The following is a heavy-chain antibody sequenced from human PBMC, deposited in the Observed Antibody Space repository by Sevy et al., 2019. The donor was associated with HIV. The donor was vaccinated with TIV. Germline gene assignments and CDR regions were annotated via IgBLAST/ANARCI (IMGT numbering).Heavy chain of an antibody. Sequence: GGSLRLSCAASGFPFSNYAMSWVRQAPGKVLEWVSTLIGGGSRKNSADSVTGRLIISRDNSRNTLYLTMNSLRAEDTAIYYCAKRRGQSGLSGSGANFGMDVSGRGTTVTVSS. CDR2: LIGGGSRK. CDR3: AKRRGQSGLSGSGANFGMDV. CDR1: GFPFSNYA. D-gene: IGHD2-15*01. V-gene: IGHV3-23*01. J-gene: IGHJ6*02.